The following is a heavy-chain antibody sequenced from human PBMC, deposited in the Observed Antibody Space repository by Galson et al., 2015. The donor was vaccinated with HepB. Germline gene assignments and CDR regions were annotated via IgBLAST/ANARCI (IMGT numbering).Heavy chain of an antibody. D-gene: IGHD6-19*01. J-gene: IGHJ5*02. CDR2: IWPDGSNK. CDR1: GFTFNIYG. CDR3: AKDLRVGWLVPYGHWDWFDP. V-gene: IGHV3-33*06. Sequence: SLRLSCAASGFTFNIYGMHWVRQAPGRGLYSVAVIWPDGSNKYYADSVKGRFTISRDNSKNTLYLQMNSLRAEDTAVYYCAKDLRVGWLVPYGHWDWFDPWGQGTLVTVSS.